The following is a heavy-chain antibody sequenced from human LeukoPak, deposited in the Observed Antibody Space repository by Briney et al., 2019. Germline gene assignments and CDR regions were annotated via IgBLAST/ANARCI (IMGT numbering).Heavy chain of an antibody. CDR2: ISYDGSNK. D-gene: IGHD5-18*01. V-gene: IGHV3-30*04. CDR3: ARDGGEQLWENYYYYYGMDV. Sequence: GRSLRLSCAASGFTFSSYAMHWVRQAPGKGLEWMAVISYDGSNKYYADSVKGRFTISRDNSKNTLYLQMNSLRAEDTAVYYCARDGGEQLWENYYYYYGMDVWGQGTTVTVSS. J-gene: IGHJ6*02. CDR1: GFTFSSYA.